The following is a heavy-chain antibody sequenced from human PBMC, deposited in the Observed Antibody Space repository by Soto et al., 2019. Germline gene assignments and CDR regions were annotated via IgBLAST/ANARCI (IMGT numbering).Heavy chain of an antibody. J-gene: IGHJ4*02. CDR1: GYTFTSYG. CDR2: ISAYNGNT. V-gene: IGHV1-18*01. Sequence: QVQLVQSGAEVKKPGASVKVSCKASGYTFTSYGISWVRQAPGQGLEWMGWISAYNGNTNYAQKLQGRGTMTTDTSTSTPYRGRGSRRLDDTAVYYWAAGGGFGELLWGRGYLDYWGQGTLVTVSS. D-gene: IGHD3-10*01. CDR3: AAGGGFGELLWGRGYLDY.